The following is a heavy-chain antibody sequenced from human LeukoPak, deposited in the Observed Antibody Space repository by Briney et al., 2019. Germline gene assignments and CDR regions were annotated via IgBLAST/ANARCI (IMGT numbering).Heavy chain of an antibody. V-gene: IGHV3-23*01. Sequence: PGGSLRLSCAASRFTFSNFAMSWVRQAPGKGLEWVSGISGSGGSTYYADSVKGRFTISRDNSKNALFLQMNSLRAEDTAVYYCAKSGPDCSSTSCNYFDYWGQGTLVTVSS. CDR3: AKSGPDCSSTSCNYFDY. J-gene: IGHJ4*02. D-gene: IGHD2-2*01. CDR2: ISGSGGST. CDR1: RFTFSNFA.